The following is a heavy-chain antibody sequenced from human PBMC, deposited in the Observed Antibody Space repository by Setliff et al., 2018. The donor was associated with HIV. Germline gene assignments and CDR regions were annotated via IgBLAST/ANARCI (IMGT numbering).Heavy chain of an antibody. V-gene: IGHV1-24*01. CDR1: GNTLRELS. D-gene: IGHD3-9*01. CDR3: ATDGSYDILTGPTPSAYDM. J-gene: IGHJ3*02. Sequence: ASVKVSCKVSGNTLRELSMHWVRQAPGEGLEWMGGFDPEDGETIYAQKFQGRVTMTEDTSTDTAYMELSSLTFEDTAVYYCATDGSYDILTGPTPSAYDMWGQGTMVTVS. CDR2: FDPEDGET.